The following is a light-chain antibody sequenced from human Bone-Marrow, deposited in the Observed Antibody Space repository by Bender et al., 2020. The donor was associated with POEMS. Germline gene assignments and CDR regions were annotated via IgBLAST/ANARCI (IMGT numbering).Light chain of an antibody. CDR1: SSNIGTNP. Sequence: QSVLTQPPSASGTPGQRVTISCSGSSSNIGTNPVNWYQQLPGTAPKLLIYNQRPSGVPDRFSGSKSGASASLAISGLQAEDESDYYCQSYDSGLSGPVFGGGTKLTVL. V-gene: IGLV1-44*01. CDR2: N. J-gene: IGLJ2*01. CDR3: QSYDSGLSGPV.